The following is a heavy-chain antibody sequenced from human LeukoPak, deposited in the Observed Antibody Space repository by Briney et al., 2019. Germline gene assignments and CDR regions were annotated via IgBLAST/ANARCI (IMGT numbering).Heavy chain of an antibody. V-gene: IGHV1-8*01. CDR2: MNPNSGNT. Sequence: GASVKVSCKASGYTFTSYDINWVRQATGQGLEWMGWMNPNSGNTGYAQKFQGRVTMTRNTSISTAYMELSSLRSEDTAVYYCARQGKLRGSGSYAYWGQGTLVTVSS. J-gene: IGHJ4*02. CDR3: ARQGKLRGSGSYAY. CDR1: GYTFTSYD. D-gene: IGHD3-10*01.